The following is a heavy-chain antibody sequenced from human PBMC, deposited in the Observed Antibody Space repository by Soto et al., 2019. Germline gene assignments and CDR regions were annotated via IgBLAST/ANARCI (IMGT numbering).Heavy chain of an antibody. CDR2: ISAYNGNT. Sequence: QVQLVQSGAEVKKPGASVKVSCKASGYTFTSYGISWVRQAPGQGLEWMGWISAYNGNTNYAQKLQGRVTMTTDTPTSTAYMELRSLRSDDTAVYYCARPITMVRGVITGWFDPWGQGTLVTVSS. V-gene: IGHV1-18*01. J-gene: IGHJ5*02. CDR1: GYTFTSYG. D-gene: IGHD3-10*01. CDR3: ARPITMVRGVITGWFDP.